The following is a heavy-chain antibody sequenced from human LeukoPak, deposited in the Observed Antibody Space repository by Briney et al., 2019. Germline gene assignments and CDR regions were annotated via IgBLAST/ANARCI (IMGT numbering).Heavy chain of an antibody. V-gene: IGHV4-34*01. CDR3: ARKLRRGIDY. CDR2: INHSGST. D-gene: IGHD4-17*01. CDR1: GGSFSGYY. Sequence: SETLSLTCAVYGGSFSGYYWSWIRQPPGKGLGWIGEINHSGSTNYNPSLKSRVTISVDTSKNQFSLKLSSVTAADTAVYYCARKLRRGIDYWGQGTLVTVSS. J-gene: IGHJ4*02.